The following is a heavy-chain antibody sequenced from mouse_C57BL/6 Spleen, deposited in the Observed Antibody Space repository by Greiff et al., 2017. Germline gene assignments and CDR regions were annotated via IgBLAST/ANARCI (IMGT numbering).Heavy chain of an antibody. D-gene: IGHD2-10*02. J-gene: IGHJ2*01. CDR3: ARPSTGYFDY. V-gene: IGHV1-61*01. CDR1: GYTFTNYW. CDR2: IYPSDSET. Sequence: QVQLQQPGAELVRPGSSVKLSCKASGYTFTNYWMDWVKQRPGQGLEWIGNIYPSDSETHYNQKFKDKATLTVDKSSSTAYMQLSSLTSEDSAVYDCARPSTGYFDYWGQGTTLTVSS.